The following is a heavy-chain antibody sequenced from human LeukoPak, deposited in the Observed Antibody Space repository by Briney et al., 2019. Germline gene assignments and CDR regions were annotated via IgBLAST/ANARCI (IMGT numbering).Heavy chain of an antibody. J-gene: IGHJ4*02. CDR2: ISGSGGST. CDR1: GFTFDDYA. D-gene: IGHD2-2*02. V-gene: IGHV3-23*01. CDR3: AKGGSTSCYNHLDY. Sequence: GRSLRLSCAASGFTFDDYAMPWVRQAPGKGLEWVSGISGSGGSTYYADSVKGRFTISRDNSKNTLYLQMNSLRAEDTAVYYCAKGGSTSCYNHLDYWGQGTLVTVSS.